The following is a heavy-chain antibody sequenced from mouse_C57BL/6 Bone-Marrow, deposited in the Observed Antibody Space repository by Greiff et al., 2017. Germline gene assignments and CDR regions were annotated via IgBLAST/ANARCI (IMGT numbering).Heavy chain of an antibody. CDR3: ARPYYDY. V-gene: IGHV5-17*01. CDR2: ISSGSNTI. CDR1: GFTFSDYG. J-gene: IGHJ2*01. Sequence: EVMLVESGGGLVKPGGSLKLSCAASGFTFSDYGMHWVRQAPGKGLEWVAYISSGSNTIYYADTVKGRFTISRDNAKNTLFLQMTSLMSEDTAMYYCARPYYDYWGQGTTLTVAS.